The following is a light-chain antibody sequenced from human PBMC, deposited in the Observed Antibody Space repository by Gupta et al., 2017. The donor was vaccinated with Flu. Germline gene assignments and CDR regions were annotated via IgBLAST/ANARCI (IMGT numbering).Light chain of an antibody. CDR2: DLN. CDR1: SGDVGAYNY. Sequence: SGDVGAYNYVSWYQQHPGKAPKVDIYDLNKRPSGVPDRFSGSKSGNTASLTISGLQVDDEADYYCSAYAGSSIFVIFGGGTKLTVL. J-gene: IGLJ2*01. CDR3: SAYAGSSIFVI. V-gene: IGLV2-11*03.